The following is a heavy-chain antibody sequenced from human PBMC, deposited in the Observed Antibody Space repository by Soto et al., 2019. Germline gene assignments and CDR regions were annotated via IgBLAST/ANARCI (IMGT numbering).Heavy chain of an antibody. Sequence: XETLSLTCTVSGRTFSINADFWYLAWIRQPPGKGLEWIGSIDNGGNTYYNPPLKSRVIISADTSKNQFSLSLNSVTAADTAVYYCVKRSLLVAPNWGQGILVTVSS. CDR1: GRTFSINADF. V-gene: IGHV4-39*01. J-gene: IGHJ4*02. CDR3: VKRSLLVAPN. CDR2: IDNGGNT. D-gene: IGHD2-21*01.